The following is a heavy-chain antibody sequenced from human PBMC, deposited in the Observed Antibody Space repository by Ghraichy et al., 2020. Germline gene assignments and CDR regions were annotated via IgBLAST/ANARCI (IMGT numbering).Heavy chain of an antibody. Sequence: SETLSLTCAVYGGSFSGYYWSWIRQPPGKGLEWIGEINHSGSTNYNPSLKSRVTISVDTSKNQFSLKLSSVTAADTAVYYCARDSRYYGFSFWFDPWGQGTLVTVSS. CDR3: ARDSRYYGFSFWFDP. D-gene: IGHD3-22*01. CDR2: INHSGST. V-gene: IGHV4-34*01. J-gene: IGHJ5*02. CDR1: GGSFSGYY.